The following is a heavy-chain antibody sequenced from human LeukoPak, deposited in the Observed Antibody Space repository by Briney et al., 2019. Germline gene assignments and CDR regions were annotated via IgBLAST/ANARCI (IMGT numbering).Heavy chain of an antibody. CDR2: IRSKANSYAT. J-gene: IGHJ4*02. CDR1: GFTFSGSA. CDR3: WIQLPSRIDY. Sequence: GGSLRLSCAASGFTFSGSAMHWVRQASGKGLEWVGRIRSKANSYATAYAASVKGRFTISRDDSKNTAYLQMNSLKTEDTAVYYCWIQLPSRIDYWGQGTLVTVSS. D-gene: IGHD5-18*01. V-gene: IGHV3-73*01.